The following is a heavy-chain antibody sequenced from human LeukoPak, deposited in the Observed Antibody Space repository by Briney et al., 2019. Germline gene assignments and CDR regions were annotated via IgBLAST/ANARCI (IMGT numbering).Heavy chain of an antibody. V-gene: IGHV1-18*01. Sequence: RASVKVSCKASGYTFTSYGISWVRQAPGQGLEWMGWISAYNGNTNYAQKLQGRVTMTTDTSTSTAYMELRSLRSDDTAVYYCARDQEVLWFGELSDFDYWGQGTLVTVSS. CDR1: GYTFTSYG. J-gene: IGHJ4*02. CDR2: ISAYNGNT. CDR3: ARDQEVLWFGELSDFDY. D-gene: IGHD3-10*01.